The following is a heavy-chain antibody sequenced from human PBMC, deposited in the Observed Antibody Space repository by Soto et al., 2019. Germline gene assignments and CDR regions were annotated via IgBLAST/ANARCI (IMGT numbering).Heavy chain of an antibody. CDR2: IKSKTDGGTT. CDR1: GFTFSNAW. CDR3: TTDGAWSLLEYYYYGMDV. V-gene: IGHV3-15*07. J-gene: IGHJ6*02. Sequence: GGSLRLSCAASGFTFSNAWMNWVRQAPGKGLEWVGRIKSKTDGGTTDYAAPVKGRFTISRDDSKNTLYLQMNSLKTEDTAVYYCTTDGAWSLLEYYYYGMDVWGQGTTVTVSS. D-gene: IGHD2-15*01.